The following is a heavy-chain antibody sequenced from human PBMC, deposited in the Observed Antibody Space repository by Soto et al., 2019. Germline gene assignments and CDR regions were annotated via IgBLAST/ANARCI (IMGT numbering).Heavy chain of an antibody. CDR2: ITDYKGNT. D-gene: IGHD5-12*01. CDR3: ARVSAYEGWFGP. Sequence: QVQLVQSGPEVKKPGASVKVSCKASGYTFTHYGITWVRQAPGQGLEWMGWITDYKGNTDYGQKVQGRVTMTMDASRSTAYMDLWSLRPDDTAVYSCARVSAYEGWFGPWGQGTRVTVS. J-gene: IGHJ5*02. V-gene: IGHV1-18*01. CDR1: GYTFTHYG.